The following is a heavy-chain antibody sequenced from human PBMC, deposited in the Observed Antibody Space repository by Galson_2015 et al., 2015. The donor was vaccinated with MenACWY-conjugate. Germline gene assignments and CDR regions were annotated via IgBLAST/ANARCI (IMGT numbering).Heavy chain of an antibody. CDR1: GFTFSSYS. D-gene: IGHD4-17*01. CDR2: ISSTTTI. CDR3: ARNKYGDYVFDY. J-gene: IGHJ4*02. Sequence: PRLSCAASGFTFSSYSMNWVRQAPGKGLEWVSYISSTTTIYYADSVKGRFTISRDNAKNSLYLQMNSVTDEDTAVYYCARNKYGDYVFDYWGQGTLVTVSS. V-gene: IGHV3-48*02.